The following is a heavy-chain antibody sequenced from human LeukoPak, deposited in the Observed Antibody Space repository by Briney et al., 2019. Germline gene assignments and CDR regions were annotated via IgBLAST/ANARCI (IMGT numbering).Heavy chain of an antibody. CDR3: ARERNSGYSSLGP. CDR2: INPNTFDT. CDR1: GYTFTNYY. V-gene: IGHV1-2*04. J-gene: IGHJ4*02. Sequence: ASVKVSCKASGYTFTNYYIHWVRQAPGQGLEWMGWINPNTFDTKYAQKFQGSVTMTRDTSIATAYMELRRLTSDDTAVYYCARERNSGYSSLGPWGQGTLVTVSS. D-gene: IGHD3-22*01.